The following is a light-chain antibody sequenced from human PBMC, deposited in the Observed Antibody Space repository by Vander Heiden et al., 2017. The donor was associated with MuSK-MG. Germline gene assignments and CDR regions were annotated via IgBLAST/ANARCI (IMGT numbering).Light chain of an antibody. CDR1: QTVLYSSDNKNY. Sequence: DIVMTQSPASLAVSLGERATINCKSSQTVLYSSDNKNYLAWYQQKPGQPPRLLIYWASTRESGVPDRFSGSGSGTDFTLTINSLQAEDVAVYYCQQYYSLPLTFGGGTKVEIK. J-gene: IGKJ4*01. CDR3: QQYYSLPLT. CDR2: WAS. V-gene: IGKV4-1*01.